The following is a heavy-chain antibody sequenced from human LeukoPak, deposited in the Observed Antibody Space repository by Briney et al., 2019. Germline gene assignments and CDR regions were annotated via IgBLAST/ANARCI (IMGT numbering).Heavy chain of an antibody. CDR3: AKAAIAVVGFDY. Sequence: AGGSLRLSCAASGFTFSSYGMHWVRQAPGKGLEWVAVISYDGSNKYYADSVKGRFTISRDNSKNTLYLQMNSLRAEDTAVYYCAKAAIAVVGFDYWGQGTLVTVSS. V-gene: IGHV3-30*18. CDR1: GFTFSSYG. D-gene: IGHD6-19*01. J-gene: IGHJ4*02. CDR2: ISYDGSNK.